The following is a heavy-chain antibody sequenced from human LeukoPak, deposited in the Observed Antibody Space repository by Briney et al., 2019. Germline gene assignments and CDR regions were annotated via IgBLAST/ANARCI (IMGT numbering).Heavy chain of an antibody. Sequence: GSLRLSCAASGFTFSSFAMIWVRQAPGKGLEWVSSIFHSGGEIHYADSVKGRFTISRDNSKNTLYLQMNSLRAEDTAVYYCAKGKVTPPFDYWGQGTLVTVSS. J-gene: IGHJ4*02. CDR2: IFHSGGEI. CDR3: AKGKVTPPFDY. D-gene: IGHD5-18*01. CDR1: GFTFSSFA. V-gene: IGHV3-23*01.